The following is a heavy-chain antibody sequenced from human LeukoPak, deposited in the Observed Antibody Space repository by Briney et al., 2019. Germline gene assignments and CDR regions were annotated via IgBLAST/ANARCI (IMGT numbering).Heavy chain of an antibody. J-gene: IGHJ6*02. CDR1: GYTFTSYA. CDR3: ARGPDSSSWYQAYYYYYGMDV. Sequence: ASVKVSCKASGYTFTSYAMNWVRQAPGQGLEWMGWINTNTGNPTYAQGFTGRSVFSLDTSVSTAYLQISSLKAEDTAVYYCARGPDSSSWYQAYYYYYGMDVWGQGTTVTVSS. V-gene: IGHV7-4-1*02. D-gene: IGHD6-13*01. CDR2: INTNTGNP.